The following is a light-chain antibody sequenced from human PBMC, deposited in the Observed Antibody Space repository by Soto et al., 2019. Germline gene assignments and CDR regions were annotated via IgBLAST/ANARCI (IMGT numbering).Light chain of an antibody. CDR2: EVS. CDR1: SSDVGGYNY. CDR3: SSYTGSSTDV. J-gene: IGLJ1*01. V-gene: IGLV2-14*01. Sequence: QSVLTQPASVSGSPGQSITISCTGTSSDVGGYNYVSWYQQHPGKAPKLMIYEVSRRPSGVSNRFSASKSGNTASLTISGLRAEDEGDYYCSSYTGSSTDVFGTGTKLTVL.